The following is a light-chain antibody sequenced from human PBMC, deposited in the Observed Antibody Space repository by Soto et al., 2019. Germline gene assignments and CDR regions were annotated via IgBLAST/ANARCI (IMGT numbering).Light chain of an antibody. CDR3: SSYTSSSTLLYV. V-gene: IGLV2-14*01. J-gene: IGLJ1*01. CDR2: DVS. CDR1: SSDVGGYNY. Sequence: QTVLTQPASVSGAPGQTITISCTGTSSDVGGYNYVSWYQQRPGKAPKLMIYDVSNRPSGVSNRFSGSKSGNTASLTISGLQAEDEADYYCSSYTSSSTLLYVFGTGTKVTV.